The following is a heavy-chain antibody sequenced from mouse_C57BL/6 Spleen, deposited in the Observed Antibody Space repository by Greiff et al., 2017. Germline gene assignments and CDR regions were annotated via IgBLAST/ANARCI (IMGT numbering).Heavy chain of an antibody. CDR2: IYPGDGDT. CDR1: GYAFSSSW. Sequence: QVQLQQSGPELVKPGASVKISCKASGYAFSSSWMNWVKQRPGKGLEWIGRIYPGDGDTNYNGKFKGKATLTADKSSSTAYMQLSSLTSEDSAVYFCARSGDSSGYAMDYRGQGTSVTVSS. J-gene: IGHJ4*01. D-gene: IGHD3-2*02. V-gene: IGHV1-82*01. CDR3: ARSGDSSGYAMDY.